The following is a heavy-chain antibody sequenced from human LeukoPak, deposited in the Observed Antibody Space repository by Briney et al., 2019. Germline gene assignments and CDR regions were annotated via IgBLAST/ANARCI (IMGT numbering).Heavy chain of an antibody. CDR1: GDSISSNSYY. CDR2: IYTSGST. J-gene: IGHJ4*02. D-gene: IGHD6-6*01. CDR3: ARLIAARRGGSGFDY. V-gene: IGHV4-61*05. Sequence: SETLSLTCTVSGDSISSNSYYWGWIRQPPGKGLEWIGYIYTSGSTNYNPSLKSRVTISVVTSKNQFSLKLSSVTAAHTAVYYCARLIAARRGGSGFDYWGQGTLVTVSS.